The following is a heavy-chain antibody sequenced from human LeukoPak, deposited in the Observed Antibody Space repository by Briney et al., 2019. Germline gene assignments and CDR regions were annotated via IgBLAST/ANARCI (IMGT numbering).Heavy chain of an antibody. V-gene: IGHV4-34*01. CDR1: GGSFSGYY. D-gene: IGHD3-10*01. CDR2: INHSGST. CDR3: AGIGGHYYYYYMDV. J-gene: IGHJ6*03. Sequence: SETLSLTCAVYGGSFSGYYWSWIRQPPGKGLEWIGEINHSGSTNYNPSLKSRVTISVDTSKNQFSLKLSSVTAADTAVYYCAGIGGHYYYYYMDVWGKGTTVTVSS.